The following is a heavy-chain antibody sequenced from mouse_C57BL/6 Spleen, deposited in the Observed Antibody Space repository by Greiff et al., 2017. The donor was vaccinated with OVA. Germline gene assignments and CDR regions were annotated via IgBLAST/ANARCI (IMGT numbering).Heavy chain of an antibody. J-gene: IGHJ2*01. Sequence: VQLQQSGAELVRPGASVKLSCTASGFNIKDDYMHWVKQRPEQGLEWIGWIDPENGDTEYASKFQGKATITADTSSNTAYLQLSILTSEDTAVYYCTLALYYGSLYYFDYWGQGTTLTVSS. CDR2: IDPENGDT. CDR1: GFNIKDDY. CDR3: TLALYYGSLYYFDY. D-gene: IGHD1-1*01. V-gene: IGHV14-4*01.